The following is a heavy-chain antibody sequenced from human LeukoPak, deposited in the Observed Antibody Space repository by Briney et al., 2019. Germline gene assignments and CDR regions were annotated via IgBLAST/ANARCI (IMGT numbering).Heavy chain of an antibody. Sequence: SVKVSCKASGGTFSSYAISWVRQAPGQGLEWMGRIIPILGIANYAQKFQGRVTITADKSTSTAYMELSSLRSEDTAVYYCARDFWDVVVPAAHFDYWGQGTRVTVSS. J-gene: IGHJ4*02. V-gene: IGHV1-69*04. CDR1: GGTFSSYA. D-gene: IGHD2-2*01. CDR2: IIPILGIA. CDR3: ARDFWDVVVPAAHFDY.